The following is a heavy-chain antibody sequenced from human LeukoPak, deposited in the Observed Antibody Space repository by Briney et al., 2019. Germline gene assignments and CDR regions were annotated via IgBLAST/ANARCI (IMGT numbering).Heavy chain of an antibody. V-gene: IGHV3-73*01. CDR2: IRSKANSYAT. Sequence: GGSLRLSCAASGFTLSGSAMHWVRQASGKGLEWVGHIRSKANSYATAYAASVKGRFTISRDDSKNTAYLQMNSLKTEDTAVYYCTRHTVAGMDFDYWGQGTLVTVSS. J-gene: IGHJ4*02. CDR3: TRHTVAGMDFDY. CDR1: GFTLSGSA. D-gene: IGHD6-19*01.